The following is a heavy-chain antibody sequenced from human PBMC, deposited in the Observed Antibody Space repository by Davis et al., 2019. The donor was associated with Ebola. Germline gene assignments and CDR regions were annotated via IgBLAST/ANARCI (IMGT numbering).Heavy chain of an antibody. V-gene: IGHV4-34*01. J-gene: IGHJ4*02. CDR1: GGSFSGNY. CDR3: ARGLHGYDRYTALAY. Sequence: MPSETLSLTCAVYGGSFSGNYWSWIRQPPGKGLEWIGPINHSGSTNYNPSLKSRVTISVDTSKNQFSLKMSSVTAADTAVYDCARGLHGYDRYTALAYWGQGTLVTVSS. CDR2: INHSGST. D-gene: IGHD5-12*01.